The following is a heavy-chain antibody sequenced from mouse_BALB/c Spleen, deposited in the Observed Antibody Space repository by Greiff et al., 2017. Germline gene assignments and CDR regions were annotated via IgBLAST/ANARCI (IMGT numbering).Heavy chain of an antibody. CDR1: GYTFTSYW. V-gene: IGHV1S132*01. Sequence: QVQLKQSGAELVKPGASVKLSCKTSGYTFTSYWIQWVKQRPGQGLGWIGEIFPGTGTTYYNEKFKGKATLTIDTSSSTAYMQLSSLTSEDSAVYFCARSGDGYSLFDYWGQGTTLTVSS. D-gene: IGHD2-3*01. CDR2: IFPGTGTT. J-gene: IGHJ2*01. CDR3: ARSGDGYSLFDY.